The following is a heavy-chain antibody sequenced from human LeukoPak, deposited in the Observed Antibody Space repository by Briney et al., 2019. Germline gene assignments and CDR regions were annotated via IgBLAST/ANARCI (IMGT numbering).Heavy chain of an antibody. D-gene: IGHD2-2*01. CDR3: ARGGQYQLLSGLQH. CDR1: GGTFSSYA. Sequence: SVKVSCKASGGTFSSYAISWVRQAPGQGLEWMGGIIPIFGTANYAQKFQGRVTITADESTSTAYMELSSLRSEDTAVYYCARGGQYQLLSGLQHWGQGTLVTVSS. CDR2: IIPIFGTA. J-gene: IGHJ1*01. V-gene: IGHV1-69*13.